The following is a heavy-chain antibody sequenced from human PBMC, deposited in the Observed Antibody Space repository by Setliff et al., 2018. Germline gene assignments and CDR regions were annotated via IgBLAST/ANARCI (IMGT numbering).Heavy chain of an antibody. V-gene: IGHV4-39*07. CDR2: SYYSGST. J-gene: IGHJ6*02. CDR3: ARVSMYSSSWYYYYYGMDV. CDR1: GGSISSSLYY. Sequence: SETLSLTCTVSGGSISSSLYYWGWIRQPRGKGLEWIGSSYYSGSTYYNPSLKSRVTISVDTSKNQFSQKLSSVTAADTAVYYVARVSMYSSSWYYYYYGMDVWGQGTTVTVSS. D-gene: IGHD6-13*01.